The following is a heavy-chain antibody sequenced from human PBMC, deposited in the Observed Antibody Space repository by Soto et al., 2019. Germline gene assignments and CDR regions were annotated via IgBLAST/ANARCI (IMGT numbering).Heavy chain of an antibody. J-gene: IGHJ5*02. CDR3: ARGSIAVAAGAFFNWFDP. V-gene: IGHV4-59*01. D-gene: IGHD6-19*01. CDR1: GGSISSYY. CDR2: IYYSGST. Sequence: SLTCTVSGGSISSYYWSWIRQPPGKGLEWIGYIYYSGSTNYNPSLKSRVTISVDTSKNQFSLKLSSVTAADTAVYYCARGSIAVAAGAFFNWFDPWGQGTLVTVS.